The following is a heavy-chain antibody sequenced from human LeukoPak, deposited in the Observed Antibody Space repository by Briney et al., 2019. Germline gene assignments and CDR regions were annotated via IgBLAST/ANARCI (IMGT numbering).Heavy chain of an antibody. CDR3: AREGGSGMMGFDY. CDR2: IYSGGST. J-gene: IGHJ4*02. Sequence: PGGSLRLSCAASGFTVSSNYMSWVRQAPGKGLEWVSVIYSGGSTYYADSVKGRFTISRDNSKNTLYLQMNSLRAEDTAVYYCAREGGSGMMGFDYWGQGTLVTVSS. V-gene: IGHV3-66*01. CDR1: GFTVSSNY. D-gene: IGHD3-10*01.